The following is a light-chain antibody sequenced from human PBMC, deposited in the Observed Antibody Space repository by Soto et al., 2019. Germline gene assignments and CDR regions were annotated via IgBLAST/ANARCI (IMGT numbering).Light chain of an antibody. CDR3: CSYAGSSTYV. J-gene: IGLJ1*01. Sequence: QSVLTQPASVSGSPGQSITISCTGTSSDVGSYNLVSWYQQHPGKATKLMIYEGSKRPSGVSNRFSGSKSGNTASLTISGLQAEDEADYCCCSYAGSSTYVFGTGTKVTVL. CDR1: SSDVGSYNL. V-gene: IGLV2-23*01. CDR2: EGS.